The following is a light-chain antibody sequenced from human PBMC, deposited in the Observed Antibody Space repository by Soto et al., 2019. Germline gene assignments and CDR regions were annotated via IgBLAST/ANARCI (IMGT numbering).Light chain of an antibody. CDR1: QSVSSN. V-gene: IGKV3-15*01. CDR3: QQYNTKKT. Sequence: EIVMTQSPATLSVSPGERATLSCRANQSVSSNLAWYQQKPGQAPRLLIYGASTRATGIPARFSGSGSGTEFTLTISSLQSEDFAVYYCQQYNTKKTFGQGTKVEIK. CDR2: GAS. J-gene: IGKJ1*01.